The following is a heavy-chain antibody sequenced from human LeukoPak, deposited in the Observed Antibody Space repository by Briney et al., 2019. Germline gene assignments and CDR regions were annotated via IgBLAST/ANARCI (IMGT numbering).Heavy chain of an antibody. V-gene: IGHV3-13*04. J-gene: IGHJ4*02. Sequence: PGGSLRLSCAASGFAFVRYVMHWVRQTSRNNLEWVSAIRPSGATYFASSVKGRFIISRDNAKSSFYLQMNSLRAEDTAVYYCARGDEIGEHLVPPDYWGQGTLVAVSS. D-gene: IGHD1-26*01. CDR2: IRPSGAT. CDR3: ARGDEIGEHLVPPDY. CDR1: GFAFVRYV.